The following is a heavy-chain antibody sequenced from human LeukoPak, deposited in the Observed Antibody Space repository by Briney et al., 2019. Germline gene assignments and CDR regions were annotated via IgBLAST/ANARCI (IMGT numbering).Heavy chain of an antibody. CDR2: ISSSGSTI. CDR3: AELGITMIGGV. J-gene: IGHJ6*04. V-gene: IGHV3-48*03. CDR1: GFTFSSYE. Sequence: GGSLRLSCAASGFTFSSYEMNWVRQAPGKGLEWVSYISSSGSTIYYADSVKGLFTISRDNAKNSLYLQMNSLRAEDTAVYYCAELGITMIGGVWGKGTTATISS. D-gene: IGHD3-10*02.